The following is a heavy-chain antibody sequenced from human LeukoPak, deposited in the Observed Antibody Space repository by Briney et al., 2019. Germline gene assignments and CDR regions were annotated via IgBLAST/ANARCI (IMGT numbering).Heavy chain of an antibody. CDR1: GFTFSNYG. CDR2: ISSSGSTR. CDR3: ARDSGAVAFDY. J-gene: IGHJ4*02. Sequence: GGSLRLSCAASGFTFSNYGMNWVRQAPGKGLEWVSYISSSGSTRNYADSVKGRFTISRDNAKNSLYLQMNSLRADDTGVYYCARDSGAVAFDYWGQGTLVTVSS. D-gene: IGHD6-19*01. V-gene: IGHV3-48*04.